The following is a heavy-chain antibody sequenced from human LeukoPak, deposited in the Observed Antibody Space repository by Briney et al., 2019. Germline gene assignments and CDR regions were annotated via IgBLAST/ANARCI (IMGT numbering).Heavy chain of an antibody. J-gene: IGHJ4*02. CDR1: GGSISSYY. Sequence: SETLSLTCTVSGGSISSYYWSWIWQPPGKGLEWIGYIYYSGSTNYNPSLKSRVTISVDTSKNQFSLKLSSVTAADTAVYYCARGPYSSSSSYSFDYWGQGTLVTVSS. V-gene: IGHV4-59*01. D-gene: IGHD6-6*01. CDR3: ARGPYSSSSSYSFDY. CDR2: IYYSGST.